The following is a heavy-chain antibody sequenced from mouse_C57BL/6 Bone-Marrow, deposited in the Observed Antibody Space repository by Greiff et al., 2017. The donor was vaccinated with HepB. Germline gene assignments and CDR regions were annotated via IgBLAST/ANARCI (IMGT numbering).Heavy chain of an antibody. Sequence: VQLVESGAELVKPGASVKMSCKASGYTFTSYWITWVKQRPGQGLEWIGDIYPGSGSTNYNEKFKSKATLTVDTSSSTAYMQLSSLTSEDSAVYYCAREKVTTGFAYWGQGTLVTVSA. CDR2: IYPGSGST. CDR1: GYTFTSYW. CDR3: AREKVTTGFAY. J-gene: IGHJ3*01. V-gene: IGHV1-55*01. D-gene: IGHD2-2*01.